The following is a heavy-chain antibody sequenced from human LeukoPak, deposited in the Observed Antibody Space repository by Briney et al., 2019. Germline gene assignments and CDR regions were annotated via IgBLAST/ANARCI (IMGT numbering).Heavy chain of an antibody. CDR1: GFTVSSNF. V-gene: IGHV3-66*01. J-gene: IGHJ3*02. CDR3: ARDRLPPLGAFDI. Sequence: PGGSLRLSCAASGFTVSSNFMSWVRQAPGKGLEWVSVIYSGGNTYYADYVKGRFTISRDNSKNTLYLQMNSLRPEDTAVYHCARDRLPPLGAFDIWGQGTMVTASS. CDR2: IYSGGNT. D-gene: IGHD3-16*01.